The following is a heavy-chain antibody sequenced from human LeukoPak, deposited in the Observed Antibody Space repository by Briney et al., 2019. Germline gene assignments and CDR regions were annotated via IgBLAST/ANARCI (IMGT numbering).Heavy chain of an antibody. Sequence: PSETLSLTCTVSGGSISSSSYYWGWIRQPPGKGLEWIGSIYYSGSTYYNPSLKSRVTISVDTSKNQFSLKLSSVTAADTAVYFCARGRPFYYDSSGYLTTAFDIWGQGTMVTVSS. CDR3: ARGRPFYYDSSGYLTTAFDI. J-gene: IGHJ3*02. V-gene: IGHV4-39*07. D-gene: IGHD3-22*01. CDR2: IYYSGST. CDR1: GGSISSSSYY.